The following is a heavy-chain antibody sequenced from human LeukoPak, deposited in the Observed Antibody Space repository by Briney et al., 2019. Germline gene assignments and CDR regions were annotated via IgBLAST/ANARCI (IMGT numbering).Heavy chain of an antibody. CDR1: GGSFSGYY. CDR3: ARLLIYCSSTSCHFDY. D-gene: IGHD2-2*01. CDR2: IYYSGIT. J-gene: IGHJ4*02. V-gene: IGHV4-39*01. Sequence: PSETLSLTCAVYGGSFSGYYWGWIRQPPGKGLEWIGSIYYSGITYYNPSLKSRVTISVETSNNQFSPKLSSVTAADTAMYYCARLLIYCSSTSCHFDYWGQGTLVTVSS.